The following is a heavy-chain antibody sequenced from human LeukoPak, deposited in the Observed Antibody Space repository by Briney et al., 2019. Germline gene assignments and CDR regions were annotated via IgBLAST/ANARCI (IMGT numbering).Heavy chain of an antibody. CDR3: ARGTAVAGSFDY. Sequence: MPSETLSLTCAVYGGSFSGYYWSWIRQPPGKGLEWIGEINHSGSTNYNPSPKSRVTISVDTSKNQFSLKLSSVTAADTAVYYCARGTAVAGSFDYWGQGTLVTVSS. D-gene: IGHD6-19*01. J-gene: IGHJ4*02. CDR2: INHSGST. V-gene: IGHV4-34*01. CDR1: GGSFSGYY.